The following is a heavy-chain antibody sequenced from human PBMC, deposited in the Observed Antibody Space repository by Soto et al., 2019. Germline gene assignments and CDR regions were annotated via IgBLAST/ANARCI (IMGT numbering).Heavy chain of an antibody. V-gene: IGHV3-7*03. Sequence: EMLLVESGGGLVQPGGSLRLSCAASGFTFSNFWMLWFRQGPGKGLEWVATIKPDGSIKDYANSVRGRFTTSRDNTKNSMFLQITALRGVETAVYYCAGGTGWLTESWGQGTLVTVSS. D-gene: IGHD6-19*01. CDR3: AGGTGWLTES. CDR1: GFTFSNFW. J-gene: IGHJ5*02. CDR2: IKPDGSIK.